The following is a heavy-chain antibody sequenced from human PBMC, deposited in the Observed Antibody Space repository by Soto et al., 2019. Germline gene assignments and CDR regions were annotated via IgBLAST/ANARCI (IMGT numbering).Heavy chain of an antibody. D-gene: IGHD3-9*01. J-gene: IGHJ4*02. CDR1: GFTFSDYY. CDR3: ARERVNNVLRYFDWLSTPFDY. CDR2: ISSSGSTI. V-gene: IGHV3-11*01. Sequence: TGGSLRLSCAASGFTFSDYYMSWIRQAPGKGLEWVSYISSSGSTIYYADSVKGRFTISRDNAKNSLYLQMNSLRAEDTAVYYCARERVNNVLRYFDWLSTPFDYWGQGTLVTVSS.